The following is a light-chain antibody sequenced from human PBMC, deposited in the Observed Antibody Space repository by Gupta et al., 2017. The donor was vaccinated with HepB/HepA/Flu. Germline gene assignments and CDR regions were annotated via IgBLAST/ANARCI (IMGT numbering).Light chain of an antibody. CDR3: QQTDSVPLT. CDR2: PAS. CDR1: QGIDSR. J-gene: IGKJ4*01. Sequence: DIQMTQSPSSVSASVGDRVTISCRASQGIDSRLAWYQHKPGKAPKLLIYPASSLQIGVPSRFSGSGSGTHFTLTISALQPEDFANYFCQQTDSVPLTFGGGTRVEFK. V-gene: IGKV1-12*01.